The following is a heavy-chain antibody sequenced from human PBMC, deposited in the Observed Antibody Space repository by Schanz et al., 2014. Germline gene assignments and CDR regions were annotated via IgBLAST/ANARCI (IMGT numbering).Heavy chain of an antibody. Sequence: EVQLVESGGGLVQPGRSLRLSCAASGFTFDNYAMHWVRQAPGKGLEWVSSISWNSGSVAYADSVKGRFTIFRDDAKNSLDLQMNSLRADDAALYYCAKDRQTTVNRVGYDYGMDVWGQGTTVTVSS. CDR2: ISWNSGSV. J-gene: IGHJ6*02. V-gene: IGHV3-9*01. CDR3: AKDRQTTVNRVGYDYGMDV. D-gene: IGHD4-4*01. CDR1: GFTFDNYA.